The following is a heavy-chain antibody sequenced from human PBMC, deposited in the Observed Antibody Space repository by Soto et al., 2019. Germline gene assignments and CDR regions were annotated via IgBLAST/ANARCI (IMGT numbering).Heavy chain of an antibody. Sequence: GGSLRLSCAASGFPFRNFAMACVRQAPGKGLEWVSITSNTGSSTYHGDSVKGRFTTSRANSKGTLSLHPWQMRIDDTAVYFCARPDQLWDSFDLLGQGTLVDVSS. D-gene: IGHD5-18*01. CDR1: GFPFRNFA. CDR3: ARPDQLWDSFDL. V-gene: IGHV3-23*05. CDR2: TSNTGSST. J-gene: IGHJ4*02.